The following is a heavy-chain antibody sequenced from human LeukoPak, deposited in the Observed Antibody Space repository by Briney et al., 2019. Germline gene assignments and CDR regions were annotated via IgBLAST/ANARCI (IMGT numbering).Heavy chain of an antibody. J-gene: IGHJ4*02. CDR3: ARDPTPYYDILTGYYTLNDY. CDR2: IYHSGST. D-gene: IGHD3-9*01. Sequence: SQTLSLTCAVSGGSITSSNWWSWVRQPPGKGLEWIGEIYHSGSTNYNPSLKSRVTISVDKSKNQFSLKLSSVTAADTAVYYCARDPTPYYDILTGYYTLNDYWGQGTLVTVS. CDR1: GGSITSSNW. V-gene: IGHV4-4*02.